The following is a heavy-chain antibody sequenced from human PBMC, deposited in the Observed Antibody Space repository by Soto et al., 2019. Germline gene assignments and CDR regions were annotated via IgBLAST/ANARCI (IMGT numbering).Heavy chain of an antibody. D-gene: IGHD6-19*01. Sequence: QITLKESGPTLVKPTQTLTLTCTFSGFSLSTSGLGVGWLRQPPGRALEWLTLIYWNDDFHYSPSLKSRLTTTKDTSKKQVVLTMTNMDPVDTATYYCARISVAGTVGYFDYWGQGTLVTVSS. J-gene: IGHJ4*02. CDR1: GFSLSTSGLG. CDR3: ARISVAGTVGYFDY. CDR2: IYWNDDF. V-gene: IGHV2-5*01.